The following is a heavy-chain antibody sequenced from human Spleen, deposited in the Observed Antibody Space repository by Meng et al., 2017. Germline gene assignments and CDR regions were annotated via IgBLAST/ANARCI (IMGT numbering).Heavy chain of an antibody. J-gene: IGHJ3*02. CDR2: ISTAGRDI. D-gene: IGHD5-12*01. CDR3: ARRGYSGYDNGFDI. CDR1: GFTFSSYG. Sequence: GESLKISCAASGFTFSSYGMHWVRQAPGEGLEWVSSISTAGRDIYYADSVKGRFTISRDNARNSLYLQMNSLRADDTSLYYCARRGYSGYDNGFDIWGRGTMVTVSS. V-gene: IGHV3-21*06.